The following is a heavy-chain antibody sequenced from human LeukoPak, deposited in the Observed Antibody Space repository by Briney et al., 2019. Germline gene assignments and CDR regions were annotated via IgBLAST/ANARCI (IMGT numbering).Heavy chain of an antibody. CDR3: VGNVEF. CDR1: GFTFTSYW. J-gene: IGHJ4*02. CDR2: IKEDGSEK. Sequence: GGSLRLSCTVSGFTFTSYWMTWVRQAPGRELEWVASIKEDGSEKQYVESVRGRFTISRDNAKNSLYLQMSSLTAEDTAVYYCVGNVEFWGQGTLVSVSS. V-gene: IGHV3-7*02.